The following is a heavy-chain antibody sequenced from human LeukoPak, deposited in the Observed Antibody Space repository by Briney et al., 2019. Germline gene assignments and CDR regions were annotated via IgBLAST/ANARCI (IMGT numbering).Heavy chain of an antibody. CDR2: INHSGST. CDR3: ARGPWVFLRIAVAGTIDY. D-gene: IGHD6-13*01. CDR1: GGSFSGYY. Sequence: KSSETLSLTCAVYGGSFSGYYWSWIRQPPGKGLEWLGEINHSGSTNYNPSLKSGVTISVDTSKNQFSLKLSSVTAADTAVYYCARGPWVFLRIAVAGTIDYWGQGTLVTASS. J-gene: IGHJ4*02. V-gene: IGHV4-34*01.